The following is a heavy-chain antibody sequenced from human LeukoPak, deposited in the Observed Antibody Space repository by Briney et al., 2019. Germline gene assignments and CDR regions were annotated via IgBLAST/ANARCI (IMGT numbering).Heavy chain of an antibody. CDR3: ARDSHSSGCFDY. V-gene: IGHV4-31*03. Sequence: PSETLSLTCTVSGGSISSGGYYWNWIRQHPGKGLEWIGYIYYSGSTYYNPSLKSRVTISVDTSKNQFSLKLSSVTAADTAVYYCARDSHSSGCFDYWGQGTLVTVSS. CDR1: GGSISSGGYY. CDR2: IYYSGST. D-gene: IGHD6-19*01. J-gene: IGHJ4*02.